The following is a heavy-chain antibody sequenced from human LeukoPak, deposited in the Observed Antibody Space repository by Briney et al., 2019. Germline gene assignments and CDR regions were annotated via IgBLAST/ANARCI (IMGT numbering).Heavy chain of an antibody. CDR1: GGSFSGYY. D-gene: IGHD2-2*01. CDR2: INHGGST. Sequence: SETLSLTCAVYGGSFSGYYWSWIRQPPGKGLEWIGEINHGGSTNYNPSLWGRVTISVDTSKNQFSLKLSSVTAADTAVYYCARGSVVVAPAPMIFNYWGQGTLVTVSS. CDR3: ARGSVVVAPAPMIFNY. V-gene: IGHV4-34*01. J-gene: IGHJ4*02.